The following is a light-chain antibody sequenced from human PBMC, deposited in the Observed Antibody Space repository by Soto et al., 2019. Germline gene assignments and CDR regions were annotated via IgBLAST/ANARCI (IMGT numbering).Light chain of an antibody. J-gene: IGKJ3*01. CDR3: MQPLQTPFT. Sequence: DIVMTQSPLSLPVTPGEPASISCRSSQSLLHIDGYNYLDWYLQKPGQSTQLLIYLGSNRAFGVHDRFSGSGSVTDFTLKISRVAAEDVGLYYCMQPLQTPFTFGHGTKVD. V-gene: IGKV2-28*01. CDR1: QSLLHIDGYNY. CDR2: LGS.